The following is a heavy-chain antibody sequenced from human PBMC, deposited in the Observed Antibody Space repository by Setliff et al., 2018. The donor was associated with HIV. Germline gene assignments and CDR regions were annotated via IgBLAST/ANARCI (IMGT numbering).Heavy chain of an antibody. Sequence: GGSLRLSCVTSGFTFGDYAMTWVRQAPGKGLECVGFIRSKAYGGTPEYAASVKGRFTISRDDAKTSAYLQMNSLTTEDTAVYFGTRDRRGSNSWSGYNGGFDYWGQGTLVTVSS. J-gene: IGHJ4*02. D-gene: IGHD3-3*01. V-gene: IGHV3-49*04. CDR2: IRSKAYGGTP. CDR1: GFTFGDYA. CDR3: TRDRRGSNSWSGYNGGFDY.